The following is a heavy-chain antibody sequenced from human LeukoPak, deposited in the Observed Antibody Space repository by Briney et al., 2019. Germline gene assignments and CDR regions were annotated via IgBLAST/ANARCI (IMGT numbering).Heavy chain of an antibody. J-gene: IGHJ4*02. CDR1: GGSISSSSYY. CDR3: ARRYDFWSGYFDY. Sequence: PPETLSLTCTVSGGSISSSSYYWGWIRQPPGKGLEWIGSIYYSGSTYYNPSLKSRVTISVDTSKNQFSLKLSSVTAADTAVYYCARRYDFWSGYFDYWGQGTLVTVSS. D-gene: IGHD3-3*01. CDR2: IYYSGST. V-gene: IGHV4-39*01.